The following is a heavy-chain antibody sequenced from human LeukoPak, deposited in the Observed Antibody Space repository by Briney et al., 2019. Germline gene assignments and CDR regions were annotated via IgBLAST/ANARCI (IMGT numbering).Heavy chain of an antibody. Sequence: GGSLTLSCVASGFTFSDHYMTWIRQAPGKGLEFLSYISVGGDSTYYADSVKGRFTISRDNAKNLLYLQMNSLRAEDTAIYYCVRTARIFEYWGRGTLVTVSS. J-gene: IGHJ4*02. CDR2: ISVGGDST. CDR1: GFTFSDHY. CDR3: VRTARIFEY. V-gene: IGHV3-11*01.